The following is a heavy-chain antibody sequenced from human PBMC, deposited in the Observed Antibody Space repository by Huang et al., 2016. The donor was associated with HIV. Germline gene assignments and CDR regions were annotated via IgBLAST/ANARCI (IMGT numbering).Heavy chain of an antibody. V-gene: IGHV4-39*01. D-gene: IGHD3-10*01. J-gene: IGHJ4*02. Sequence: QLQLQELGPGLVKPSETLSLTCTVSGGSIRSDNYYWGWIRQPSGTGLEWIGRIDYSGSTDDNPALKSRVTITVDTSKNQFSLKMRSVTAADTAVYYCARLPGSITMIRGVITDPYWGQGTLVTVSS. CDR2: IDYSGST. CDR1: GGSIRSDNYY. CDR3: ARLPGSITMIRGVITDPY.